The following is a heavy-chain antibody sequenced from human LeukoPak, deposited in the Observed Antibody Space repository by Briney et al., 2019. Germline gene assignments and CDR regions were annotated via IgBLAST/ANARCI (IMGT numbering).Heavy chain of an antibody. D-gene: IGHD6-13*01. CDR2: ISGRGGST. Sequence: GGSLRLSCAASGFTFSSYGMSWVRQAPGKGLEWVSAISGRGGSTYSADSVKGRFTISRDNSKNTLYLQMNSLRAEDSAVYYCAKSQTIIAAAGFDYWGQGTLVTVSS. CDR1: GFTFSSYG. V-gene: IGHV3-23*01. J-gene: IGHJ4*02. CDR3: AKSQTIIAAAGFDY.